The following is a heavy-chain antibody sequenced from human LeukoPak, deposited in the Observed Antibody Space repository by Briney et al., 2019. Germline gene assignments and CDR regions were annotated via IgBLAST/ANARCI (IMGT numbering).Heavy chain of an antibody. V-gene: IGHV4-30-2*01. CDR2: IYHSGST. CDR1: GGSISSSSYY. J-gene: IGHJ5*02. D-gene: IGHD1-1*01. CDR3: ARARSGINWFDP. Sequence: PSETLSLTCTVSGGSISSSSYYWSWIRQPPGKGLEWIGYIYHSGSTYYNPSLKSRVTISVDRSKNQFSLKLSSVTAADTAVYYCARARSGINWFDPWGQGTLVTVSS.